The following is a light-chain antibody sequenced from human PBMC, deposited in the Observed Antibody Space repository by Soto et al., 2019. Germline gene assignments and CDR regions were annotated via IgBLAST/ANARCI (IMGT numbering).Light chain of an antibody. V-gene: IGKV1-5*03. J-gene: IGKJ1*01. CDR3: QQYNRYSRT. CDR2: KAS. Sequence: DIQMTQSPSTLSASVGDRVTITCRASQSISSWLAWYQQKQGKDPKLLIYKASSLESGVPSRFSCSGSGTEFTLTNSSLQLDDFATHPCQQYNRYSRTFGKGTKVEIK. CDR1: QSISSW.